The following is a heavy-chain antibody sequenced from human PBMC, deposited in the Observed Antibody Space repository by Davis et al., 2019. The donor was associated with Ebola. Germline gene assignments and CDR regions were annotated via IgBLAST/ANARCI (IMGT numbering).Heavy chain of an antibody. Sequence: GESLKISCTASGFTFGSYAMNWVRLVPGKGLEWVSSITSGDGAHYAGSVKGRFTISRDNSKDTLFLEMNSLRAEDTALYYCAELHSSASHIWSQGTLVTVSP. CDR3: AELHSSASHI. D-gene: IGHD6-6*01. CDR1: GFTFGSYA. V-gene: IGHV3-23*01. CDR2: ITSGDGA. J-gene: IGHJ4*02.